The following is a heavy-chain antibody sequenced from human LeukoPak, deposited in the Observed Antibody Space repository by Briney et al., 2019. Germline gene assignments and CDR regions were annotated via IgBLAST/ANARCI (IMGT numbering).Heavy chain of an antibody. CDR2: INAGNGNT. D-gene: IGHD3-10*01. CDR1: GYTFTSYA. CDR3: ATDRGSYGNY. J-gene: IGHJ4*02. V-gene: IGHV1-3*01. Sequence: ASVKVSCKASGYTFTSYAMHWVRQAPGQRLEWMGWINAGNGNTKYSQKFQGRVTMTEDTPTDTAYMELSSLRSEDTAVYYCATDRGSYGNYWGQGTLVTVSS.